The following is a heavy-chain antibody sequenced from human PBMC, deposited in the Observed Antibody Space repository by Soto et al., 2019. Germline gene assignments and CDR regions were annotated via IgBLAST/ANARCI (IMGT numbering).Heavy chain of an antibody. CDR2: IYYSGST. Sequence: NRTDAVYLTCADPGGRSIIYKRSWIRQPPGKGLEWIGYIYYSGSTNYNPSLKSRVTISVDTSKNQFSLKLSSVTAAETAVYFCAKFAGHIAAAGLYYYYYRMDVWGQGTTVTVSS. CDR3: AKFAGHIAAAGLYYYYYRMDV. D-gene: IGHD6-13*01. CDR1: GGRSIIYK. J-gene: IGHJ6*02. V-gene: IGHV4-59*07.